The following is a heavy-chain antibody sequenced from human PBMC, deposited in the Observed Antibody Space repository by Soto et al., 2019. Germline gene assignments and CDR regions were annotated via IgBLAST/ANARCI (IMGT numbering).Heavy chain of an antibody. CDR2: IYHSGST. V-gene: IGHV4-4*02. D-gene: IGHD3-22*01. Sequence: QVQLQESGPGLVKPSGTLSLTCAVSGGSISSSNWWTWVRQPPGKGLEWVGEIYHSGSTNYNPSLKSRVTISKDNSKNQFSLKLSSVTAADTAVYDCATRATYSYDSSGFYWGQGTLVTVSS. CDR1: GGSISSSNW. J-gene: IGHJ4*02. CDR3: ATRATYSYDSSGFY.